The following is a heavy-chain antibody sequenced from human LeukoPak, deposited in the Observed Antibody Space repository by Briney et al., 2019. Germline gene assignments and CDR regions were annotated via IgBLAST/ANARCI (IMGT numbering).Heavy chain of an antibody. CDR3: ARVPPYSSSWSFDY. J-gene: IGHJ4*02. CDR2: IYYSGIT. D-gene: IGHD6-13*01. V-gene: IGHV4-59*01. CDR1: GGSISSYY. Sequence: SETLSLTCTVSGGSISSYYWSWIRQPPGKGLEWIGYIYYSGITNYNPSLKSRVTISVDTAKNQFSLKLGSVTAADTAVYYCARVPPYSSSWSFDYWGQGTLVTVSS.